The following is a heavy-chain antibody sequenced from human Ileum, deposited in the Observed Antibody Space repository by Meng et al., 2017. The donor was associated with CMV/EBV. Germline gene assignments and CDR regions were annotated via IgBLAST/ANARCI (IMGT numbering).Heavy chain of an antibody. Sequence: ASVKVSCKASGYTFTSYYMHWVRQAPGQGLEWMGIINPSGGSTSYAQKFQGRVTMTRDTSTSTVYMELISLRSEDTAVYYCSRDPIDFWSGYYRSWFDPWGQGTLVTVSS. V-gene: IGHV1-46*01. CDR2: INPSGGST. J-gene: IGHJ5*02. D-gene: IGHD3-3*01. CDR1: GYTFTSYY. CDR3: SRDPIDFWSGYYRSWFDP.